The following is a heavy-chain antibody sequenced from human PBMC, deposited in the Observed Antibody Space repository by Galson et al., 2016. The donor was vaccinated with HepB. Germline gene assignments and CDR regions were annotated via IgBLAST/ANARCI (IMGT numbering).Heavy chain of an antibody. Sequence: SLRLSCAASGFTLSRYDMNWVRQAPGKGLEWVSYISSTSSPVYYADSVKGRFTISRDDDKGSLFLQMNYLRDEDTAVYYCVRAPGRFNYGYYCDSWGPGTLVTVSS. V-gene: IGHV3-48*02. CDR3: VRAPGRFNYGYYCDS. CDR2: ISSTSSPV. J-gene: IGHJ4*02. D-gene: IGHD4-17*01. CDR1: GFTLSRYD.